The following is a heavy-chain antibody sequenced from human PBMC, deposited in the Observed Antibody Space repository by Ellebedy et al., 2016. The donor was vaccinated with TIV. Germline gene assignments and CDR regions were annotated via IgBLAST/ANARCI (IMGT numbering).Heavy chain of an antibody. CDR3: AKDRGGAAAGTGWDFDY. D-gene: IGHD6-13*01. V-gene: IGHV3-23*01. Sequence: GESLKISCAASGFTFSSYVMSWVRQAPGKGLEWVSTISGSGGTTYYADSVKGRFTISRDNSKNTLYLQMNSLRAEDTAVYYCAKDRGGAAAGTGWDFDYWGQGTLVTVSS. J-gene: IGHJ4*02. CDR1: GFTFSSYV. CDR2: ISGSGGTT.